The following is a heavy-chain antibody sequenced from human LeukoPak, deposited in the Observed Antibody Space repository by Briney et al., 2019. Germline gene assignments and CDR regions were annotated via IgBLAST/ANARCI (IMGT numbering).Heavy chain of an antibody. Sequence: GGSLRLSCAASGFTFSSYGMSWVRQAPGKGLEWVSAISGSGGSTYYADSVKGRFTISRDNSKNTLYLQMNSLRAEHTAVYYCARCPPTYYDILTGHDAFDIWGRGTMVTVSS. CDR3: ARCPPTYYDILTGHDAFDI. J-gene: IGHJ3*02. CDR1: GFTFSSYG. CDR2: ISGSGGST. V-gene: IGHV3-23*01. D-gene: IGHD3-9*01.